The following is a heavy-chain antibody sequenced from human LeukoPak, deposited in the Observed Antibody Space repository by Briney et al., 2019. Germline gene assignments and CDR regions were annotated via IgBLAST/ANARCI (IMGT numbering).Heavy chain of an antibody. CDR1: GYTFTSYY. CDR2: INPSGGST. Sequence: ASVKVSCKASGYTFTSYYMHWVRQAPGQGLEWMGIINPSGGSTSYAQKFQGRVTMTRDMSTSTVYRELSSLRSEDTAVYYCARELTYYDSSGRFDYWGQGTLVTVSS. V-gene: IGHV1-46*01. D-gene: IGHD3-22*01. CDR3: ARELTYYDSSGRFDY. J-gene: IGHJ4*02.